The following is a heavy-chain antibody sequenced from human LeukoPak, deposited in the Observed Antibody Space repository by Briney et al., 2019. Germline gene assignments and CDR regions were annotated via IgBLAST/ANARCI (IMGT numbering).Heavy chain of an antibody. J-gene: IGHJ4*02. CDR3: ARDEDWVVRGAPSL. D-gene: IGHD3-10*01. Sequence: SDTLSLTCSVFGGSINDYYWIWVRQPTGRGVEGIRHIYSSGISDYSPSLKSRLSLSVDTSKNQVSLRLRSVTAADTALYYCARDEDWVVRGAPSLWGQGTLVTVSS. CDR1: GGSINDYY. CDR2: IYSSGIS. V-gene: IGHV4-59*01.